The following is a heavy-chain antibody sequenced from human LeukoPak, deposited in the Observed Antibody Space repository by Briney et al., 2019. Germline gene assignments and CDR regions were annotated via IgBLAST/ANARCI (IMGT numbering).Heavy chain of an antibody. Sequence: RSLRLSCAASGFTFSSYAMHWVRQAPGKGLEWVAVISYDGSNKYYADSVKGRFTISRDNSKNTLYLQMNSLRAEDTAVYYCARAPSRYGRPGLRQGSWFDPWGQGTLVTVSS. CDR3: ARAPSRYGRPGLRQGSWFDP. CDR2: ISYDGSNK. J-gene: IGHJ5*02. V-gene: IGHV3-30*04. CDR1: GFTFSSYA. D-gene: IGHD6-13*01.